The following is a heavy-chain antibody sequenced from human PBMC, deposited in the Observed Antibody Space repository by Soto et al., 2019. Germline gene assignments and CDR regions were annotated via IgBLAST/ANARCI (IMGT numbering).Heavy chain of an antibody. CDR3: ANQPPNVLRFLEWSPTEAFDI. CDR2: ISGSGGST. CDR1: GFTFISYA. D-gene: IGHD3-3*01. Sequence: PGGSLRLSCAASGFTFISYARSWVRQAPGKGLEWVSAISGSGGSTYYADSVKGRFTISRDNSKNTLYLQMNSLRAEDTAVYYCANQPPNVLRFLEWSPTEAFDIWGQGTMVTVSS. V-gene: IGHV3-23*01. J-gene: IGHJ3*02.